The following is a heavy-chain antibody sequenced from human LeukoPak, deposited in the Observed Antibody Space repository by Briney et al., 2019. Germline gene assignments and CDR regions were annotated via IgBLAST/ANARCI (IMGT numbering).Heavy chain of an antibody. Sequence: GGSLRLSCAASGFSLTNAWMSWVRQAPGKGLEWVDRIKRKTDGGTTDYAAPVIGRFTILRDDSKNTLYLQMNSLETEDTAVYYCTTEYRHSSGWYGAFDIWGQGTMVTVSS. D-gene: IGHD6-19*01. CDR2: IKRKTDGGTT. CDR3: TTEYRHSSGWYGAFDI. J-gene: IGHJ3*02. CDR1: GFSLTNAW. V-gene: IGHV3-15*01.